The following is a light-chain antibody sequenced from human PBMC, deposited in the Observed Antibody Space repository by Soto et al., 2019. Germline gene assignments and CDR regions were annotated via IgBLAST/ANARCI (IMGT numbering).Light chain of an antibody. CDR3: SSYTINRTYV. CDR1: SSDVGGYNY. CDR2: EVS. V-gene: IGLV2-14*01. J-gene: IGLJ1*01. Sequence: QSVLTQPASVSGSPGQSITISCTGTSSDVGGYNYVSWYQQNPGKAPKLMIYEVSNRPSGVSNRFSGSKSGNMASLTISGLRAEDEADYYCSSYTINRTYVFGTGTKVTVL.